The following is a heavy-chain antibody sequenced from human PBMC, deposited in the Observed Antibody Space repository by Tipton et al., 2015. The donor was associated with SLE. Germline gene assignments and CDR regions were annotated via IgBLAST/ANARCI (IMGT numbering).Heavy chain of an antibody. D-gene: IGHD6-13*01. CDR2: IYYSGST. J-gene: IGHJ4*02. CDR1: GGSISSYY. V-gene: IGHV4-59*01. Sequence: TLSLTCTVSGGSISSYYWSWIRQPPGKGLEWIGYIYYSGSTNYNPSLKSRVTISVDTSKNQFSLKLSSVTAADTAVYYCARESIIAAAGFDYWGQGTLVTVSS. CDR3: ARESIIAAAGFDY.